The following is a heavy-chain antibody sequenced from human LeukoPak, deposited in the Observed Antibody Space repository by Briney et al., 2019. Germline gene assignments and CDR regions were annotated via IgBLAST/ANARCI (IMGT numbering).Heavy chain of an antibody. Sequence: GGSLRLSCAASGFTFRNSWMHWLRRAPGKGLVWVSRISADGSDTIYADSVQGRFTISRDNAKNTLFLQMNSLRAEDTAVYYCARDRGGSEPTTTDYWGQGTLVTVSS. V-gene: IGHV3-74*01. D-gene: IGHD3-10*01. CDR2: ISADGSDT. CDR1: GFTFRNSW. CDR3: ARDRGGSEPTTTDY. J-gene: IGHJ4*02.